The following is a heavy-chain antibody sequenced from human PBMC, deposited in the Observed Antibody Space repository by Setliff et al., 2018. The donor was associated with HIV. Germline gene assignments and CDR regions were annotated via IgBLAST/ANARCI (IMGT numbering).Heavy chain of an antibody. D-gene: IGHD1-1*01. CDR1: GYTFIDYF. V-gene: IGHV1-2*02. Sequence: GASVKVSCKASGYTFIDYFMHWVRQAPGQGLEWMGWISPDNGNRRILRRFQGRVTMTRDTSINTAYMELSSLTSDDTAIYYCARQLSNSLDYWGQGTLVTVSS. J-gene: IGHJ4*02. CDR3: ARQLSNSLDY. CDR2: ISPDNGNR.